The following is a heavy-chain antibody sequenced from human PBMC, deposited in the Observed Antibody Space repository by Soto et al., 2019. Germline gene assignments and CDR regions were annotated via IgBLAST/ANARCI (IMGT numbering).Heavy chain of an antibody. D-gene: IGHD2-21*02. Sequence: SETLSLTCIVSGESISSSSYYWGWIRQPPGKGLEWIGSVYYSGRTYYNPSFKSRVTISIDTSKNQFSLKLSSVTATDTAVYYCARQQTTVVTQAYFDHWGQGALVTVSS. CDR3: ARQQTTVVTQAYFDH. J-gene: IGHJ4*02. CDR1: GESISSSSYY. V-gene: IGHV4-39*01. CDR2: VYYSGRT.